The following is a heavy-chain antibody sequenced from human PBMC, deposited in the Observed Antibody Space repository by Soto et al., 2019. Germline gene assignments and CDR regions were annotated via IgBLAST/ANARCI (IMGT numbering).Heavy chain of an antibody. CDR3: AKIPHSSSWYLDAFDI. D-gene: IGHD6-13*01. V-gene: IGHV3-23*01. Sequence: EVQLLESGGGLVQPGGSLRLSCAASGFTFSSYAMSWVRQAPGKGLEWVSAISGSGGSTYYADSVKGRFTISRANSKNTRYLQMNSLRAEDTAVYYCAKIPHSSSWYLDAFDIWGQGTMVTVSS. CDR1: GFTFSSYA. J-gene: IGHJ3*02. CDR2: ISGSGGST.